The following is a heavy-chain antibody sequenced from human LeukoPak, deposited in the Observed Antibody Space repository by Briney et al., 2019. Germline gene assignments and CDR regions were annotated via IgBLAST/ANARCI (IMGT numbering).Heavy chain of an antibody. D-gene: IGHD2-15*01. J-gene: IGHJ6*04. CDR2: IKQDGSEK. CDR3: ARDEGIEYYYYYGMDV. V-gene: IGHV3-7*03. CDR1: GFTFSSYW. Sequence: GRSLRLSCAASGFTFSSYWMSWVRQAPGKGLEWVANIKQDGSEKYYVDSVKGRFTISRDNAKNSLYLQMNSLRAEDTAVYYCARDEGIEYYYYYGMDVWGKGTTVTVSS.